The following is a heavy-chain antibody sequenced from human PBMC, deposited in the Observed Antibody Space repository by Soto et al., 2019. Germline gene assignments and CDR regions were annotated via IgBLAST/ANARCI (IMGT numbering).Heavy chain of an antibody. J-gene: IGHJ4*02. D-gene: IGHD6-19*01. Sequence: QVLLQESGPGLVQPSGTLSLSCVVSGVSIGSNYYWGWVRQPPGKGLEWLGDMAHIGSVNYNPSLTRRVTISMYQSQNQFSLNLNSVPAASTAVYYFARSLGWYAIDSLRQGPLVIVSS. V-gene: IGHV4-4*02. CDR1: GVSIGSNYY. CDR2: MAHIGSV. CDR3: ARSLGWYAIDS.